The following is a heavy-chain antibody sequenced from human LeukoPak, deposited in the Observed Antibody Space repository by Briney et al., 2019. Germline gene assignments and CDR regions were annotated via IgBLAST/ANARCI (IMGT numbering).Heavy chain of an antibody. CDR1: GFTFSHYG. Sequence: GRSLTLSCAPSGFTFSHYGMHWVRQAPGKGLEGVAVIWNDGSNKYYGDSVKGRFTISRDNSKNTLYVQMNSLTAEDTAVYYCAKDAQRGFDYSNSLEHWGQGTLVTVSS. V-gene: IGHV3-33*06. CDR2: IWNDGSNK. CDR3: AKDAQRGFDYSNSLEH. D-gene: IGHD4-11*01. J-gene: IGHJ5*02.